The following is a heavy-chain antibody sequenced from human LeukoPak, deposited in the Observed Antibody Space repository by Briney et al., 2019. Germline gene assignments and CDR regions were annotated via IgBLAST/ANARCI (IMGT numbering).Heavy chain of an antibody. D-gene: IGHD5-12*01. CDR2: IYSGGST. V-gene: IGHV3-53*01. CDR3: AKVANCYSYYYMDV. Sequence: GGSLRLSCAASGFTVSSNYMSWVRQAPGKGLEWVSVIYSGGSTYYVDSVKGRLSSSRDNSKNTMHLQMNRLRVEETGVYFCAKVANCYSYYYMDVWGNGTTVAVSS. CDR1: GFTVSSNY. J-gene: IGHJ6*03.